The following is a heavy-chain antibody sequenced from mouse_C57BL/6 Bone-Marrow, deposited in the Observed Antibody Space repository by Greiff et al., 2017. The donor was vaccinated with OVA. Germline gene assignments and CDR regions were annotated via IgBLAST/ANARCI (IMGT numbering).Heavy chain of an antibody. CDR2: IDPADGDT. J-gene: IGHJ3*01. CDR3: ASRDYGTKCFAY. D-gene: IGHD2-1*01. CDR1: GFNIKDYY. Sequence: EVQLQQSGAELVKPGASVKLSCTASGFNIKDYYMHWVKQRPEQGLEWIGRIDPADGDTKYAPKFQGKATITADTSSNTAYLQLSSLTSEDTAVYYCASRDYGTKCFAYWGQGTLVTVSA. V-gene: IGHV14-2*01.